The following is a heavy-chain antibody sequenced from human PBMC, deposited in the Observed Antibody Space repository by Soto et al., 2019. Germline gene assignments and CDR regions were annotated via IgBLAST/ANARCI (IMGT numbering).Heavy chain of an antibody. CDR1: GFSLSTSGLG. V-gene: IGHV2-5*01. CDR3: ASVRRDCTNGVCYPTYAIVI. CDR2: IHCNDEK. Sequence: QITLQESGPPVVKPTQTLTLNCTFSGFSLSTSGLGVGWIRQPPGKALQWLALIHCNDEKRYSPSLKTRLTTDKDNAKNQVVTTLAAMDPEDTATFYCASVRRDCTNGVCYPTYAIVIWGQGPLVTVSS. J-gene: IGHJ3*02. D-gene: IGHD2-8*01.